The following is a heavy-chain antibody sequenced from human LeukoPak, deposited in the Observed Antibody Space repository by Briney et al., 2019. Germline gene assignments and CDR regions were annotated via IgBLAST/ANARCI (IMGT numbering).Heavy chain of an antibody. J-gene: IGHJ1*01. CDR2: IKSKTDGGTT. D-gene: IGHD1-26*01. CDR3: TSTGASVGNYEYFQH. Sequence: PGGSLRLSCAASGLTVSSNYMSWVRQAPGKGLEWVGRIKSKTDGGTTDYAAPVKGRFTISRDDSKSTLYLQMNNLRTEDTAVYYCTSTGASVGNYEYFQHWGQGTLVTVSS. CDR1: GLTVSSNY. V-gene: IGHV3-15*01.